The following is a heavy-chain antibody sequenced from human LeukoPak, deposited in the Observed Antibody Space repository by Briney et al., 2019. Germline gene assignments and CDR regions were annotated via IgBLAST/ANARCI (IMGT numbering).Heavy chain of an antibody. CDR2: IKPDGNDK. Sequence: GGSLRLSCAASGFTFSSYAMSWVRQAPGKGLEWVATIKPDGNDKFLVDSVKGRFTISRDNAKTSLFLQMNSLRAEDTAMYYCTTSDCEYWGQGALVTVSS. V-gene: IGHV3-7*03. CDR1: GFTFSSYA. CDR3: TTSDCEY. J-gene: IGHJ4*02.